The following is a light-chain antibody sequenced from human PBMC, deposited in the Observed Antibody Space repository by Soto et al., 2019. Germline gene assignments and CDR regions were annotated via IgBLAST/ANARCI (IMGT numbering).Light chain of an antibody. CDR3: QQYYITPLT. V-gene: IGKV4-1*01. CDR1: QSVLYSTNNKNY. CDR2: WAA. Sequence: DIVMTQSPDSLAVSLGERANINCKPSQSVLYSTNNKNYLAWYQQKPGQPPKLLIYWAATRESGVPDRFSGSGSGTDFTLTISSLQAEDVAVYYCQQYYITPLTFGGGNKVEIK. J-gene: IGKJ4*01.